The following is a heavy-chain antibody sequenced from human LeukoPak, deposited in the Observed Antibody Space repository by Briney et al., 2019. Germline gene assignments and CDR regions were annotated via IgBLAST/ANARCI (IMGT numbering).Heavy chain of an antibody. V-gene: IGHV3-48*03. CDR1: GFTFSNYE. D-gene: IGHD5-18*01. CDR3: ARDDSYGLDY. CDR2: ISSSGSTI. J-gene: IGHJ4*02. Sequence: GGSLRLSCAASGFTFSNYEMNWVRQAPGKGLEWVSYISSSGSTIYYADSVKGRFTISRDNAKNSLYLQMNSLRAEDTAVYYCARDDSYGLDYWGQGTRVAVSS.